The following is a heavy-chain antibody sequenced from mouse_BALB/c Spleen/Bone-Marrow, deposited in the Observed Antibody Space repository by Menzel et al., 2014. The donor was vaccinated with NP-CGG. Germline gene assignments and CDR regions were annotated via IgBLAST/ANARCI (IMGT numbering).Heavy chain of an antibody. D-gene: IGHD2-3*01. J-gene: IGHJ2*01. CDR1: GFDFRRYW. Sequence: DVQLVESGGGLVQPGGSLKLSCAASGFDFRRYWMSWVRQAPGKGLEWIGELNPDSSTINYAPSLKDKFIISRDNAKNTLYLQMSKVRSEDTALYYCARLGYYGYFDYWGQGTTLTVSS. CDR2: LNPDSSTI. CDR3: ARLGYYGYFDY. V-gene: IGHV4-1*02.